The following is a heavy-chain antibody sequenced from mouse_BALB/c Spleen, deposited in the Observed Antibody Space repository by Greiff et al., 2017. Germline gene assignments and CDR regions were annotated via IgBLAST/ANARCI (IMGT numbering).Heavy chain of an antibody. J-gene: IGHJ4*01. D-gene: IGHD1-2*01. CDR2: ISDGGSYT. Sequence: EVMLVESGGGLVKPGGSLKLSCAASGFTFSDYYMYWVRQTPEKRLEWVATISDGGSYTYYPDSVKGRFTISRDNAKNNLYLQMSSLKSEDTAMYYCAKSLLRLPYAMDYWGQGTSVTVSS. CDR1: GFTFSDYY. V-gene: IGHV5-4*02. CDR3: AKSLLRLPYAMDY.